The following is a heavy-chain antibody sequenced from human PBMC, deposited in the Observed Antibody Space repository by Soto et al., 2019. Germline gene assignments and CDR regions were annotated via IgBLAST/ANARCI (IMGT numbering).Heavy chain of an antibody. CDR1: GGSISTADYY. D-gene: IGHD5-12*01. Sequence: SETLSLTCTVSGGSISTADYYWSWIRQPPGKALEWIGRIYHSGSTYYNPSLKSRVTISVDTPQKLFSLKLSSVTAADTAVYYCARLPYSYSGYDETYFDYWGQGTLVTVSS. V-gene: IGHV4-38-2*02. J-gene: IGHJ4*02. CDR2: IYHSGST. CDR3: ARLPYSYSGYDETYFDY.